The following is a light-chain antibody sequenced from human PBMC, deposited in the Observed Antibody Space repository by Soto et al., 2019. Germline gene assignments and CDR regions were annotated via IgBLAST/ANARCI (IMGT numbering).Light chain of an antibody. CDR2: EVN. CDR3: RSKKSRTPPNC. J-gene: IGLJ1*01. Sequence: QSALTQPASVSGSPGQSITISCTGTSSDVGGYNYVSWYQHHPGKAPKLMIYEVNNRPSGVSNRFSGSKSGNTASLTISGLQAEDEADYYRRSKKSRTPPNCFG. V-gene: IGLV2-14*01. CDR1: SSDVGGYNY.